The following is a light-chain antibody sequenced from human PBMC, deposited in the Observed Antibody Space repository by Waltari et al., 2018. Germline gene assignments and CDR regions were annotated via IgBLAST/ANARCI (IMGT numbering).Light chain of an antibody. J-gene: IGKJ1*01. Sequence: EIVLTQSPGPLSLSPGERATPSCRASQSVTSNLLAWYQQKPGQAPRLLIYEASIRAIGIPERFSGSGSGTDFTLTISRLEPEDFAVYYCQRYGSSPWTFGQGTKVDIK. V-gene: IGKV3-20*01. CDR1: QSVTSNL. CDR3: QRYGSSPWT. CDR2: EAS.